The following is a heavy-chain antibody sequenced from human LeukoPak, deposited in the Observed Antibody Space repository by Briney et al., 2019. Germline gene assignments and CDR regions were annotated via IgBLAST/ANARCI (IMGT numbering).Heavy chain of an antibody. CDR1: GYTFTSYG. V-gene: IGHV1-18*01. J-gene: IGHJ4*02. Sequence: ASVKVSCKASGYTFTSYGISWVRQAPGQGLEWMGWISAYNGNTNYAQKFQGRVTITADKSTSTAYMELSSLRSEDTAVYYCARLDFRGYSYGDYWGQGTLVTVSS. CDR3: ARLDFRGYSYGDY. CDR2: ISAYNGNT. D-gene: IGHD5-18*01.